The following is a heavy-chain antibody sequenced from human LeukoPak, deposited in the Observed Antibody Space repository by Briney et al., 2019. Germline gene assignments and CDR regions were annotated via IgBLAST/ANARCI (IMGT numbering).Heavy chain of an antibody. Sequence: SETLSLTCAVYGGSFSSYYWSWIRQPPGKGLEWIGYIYYSGSTNYDPSLKSRVTISVDTSKNQFSLKLSSVTAADTAVYYCAATGYDFWSGYMNPDYYYYMDVWGKGTTVTVSS. D-gene: IGHD3-3*01. CDR3: AATGYDFWSGYMNPDYYYYMDV. CDR1: GGSFSSYY. CDR2: IYYSGST. V-gene: IGHV4-59*01. J-gene: IGHJ6*03.